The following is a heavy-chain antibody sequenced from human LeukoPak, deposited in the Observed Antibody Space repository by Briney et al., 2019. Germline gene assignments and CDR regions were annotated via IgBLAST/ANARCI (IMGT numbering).Heavy chain of an antibody. CDR2: INVEGTRT. V-gene: IGHV3-74*01. Sequence: QSGGPLRLSCAGSGFAFSNYWVHWVRQAPGKGLVWVSRINVEGTRTDYADSVRGRFTISRDNAKNTLYLQMNGLTAEDTAIYYCVRSMIGTNDLWGQGTLVSVSS. J-gene: IGHJ5*02. CDR3: VRSMIGTNDL. D-gene: IGHD1/OR15-1a*01. CDR1: GFAFSNYW.